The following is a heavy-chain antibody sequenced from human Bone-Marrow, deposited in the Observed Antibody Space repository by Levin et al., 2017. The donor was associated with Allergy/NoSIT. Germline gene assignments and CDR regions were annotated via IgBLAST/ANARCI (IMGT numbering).Heavy chain of an antibody. J-gene: IGHJ4*02. CDR1: GFTFSNFA. Sequence: GESLKISCAASGFTFSNFAMHWVRQAPGKGLEWVALISYDGSNEYSADSVKGRFTISRDNSKNTLYLQMNSLRAEDTAVYYCARPVPVDIVLEPPDERTSSHYLDYWGQGTLVTVSS. D-gene: IGHD2-2*03. V-gene: IGHV3-30*03. CDR3: ARPVPVDIVLEPPDERTSSHYLDY. CDR2: ISYDGSNE.